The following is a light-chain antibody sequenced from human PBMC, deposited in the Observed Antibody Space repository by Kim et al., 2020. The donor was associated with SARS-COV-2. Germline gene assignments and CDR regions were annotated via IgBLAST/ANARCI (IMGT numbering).Light chain of an antibody. V-gene: IGLV1-40*01. CDR2: PNN. J-gene: IGLJ3*02. CDR1: AYNSADCFN. CDR3: QTADISGDGWV. Sequence: QRLAMCGNVTAYNSADCFNVHWYQQRPGTAPTWVFSPNNTRPARVPERFDGSRAGTAALLDINGLQAEEEGDYYCQTADISGDGWVFGGGTQLTV.